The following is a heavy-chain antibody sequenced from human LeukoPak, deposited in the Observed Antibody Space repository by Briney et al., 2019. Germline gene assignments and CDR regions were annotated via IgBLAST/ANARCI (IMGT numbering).Heavy chain of an antibody. V-gene: IGHV1-18*01. D-gene: IGHD6-13*01. Sequence: ASVKVSSKASGYTFTSYGISWVRQAPGQGVEWMGWISAYNGNTNYAQKLQGRVTMTTDTSTSTAYMELRSLRSDDTAVYYCARDRAAAGTEDWFDPWGQGTLVTVSS. J-gene: IGHJ5*02. CDR1: GYTFTSYG. CDR3: ARDRAAAGTEDWFDP. CDR2: ISAYNGNT.